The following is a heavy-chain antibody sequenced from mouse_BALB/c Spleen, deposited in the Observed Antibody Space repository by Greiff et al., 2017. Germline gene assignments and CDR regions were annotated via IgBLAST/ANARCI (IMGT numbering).Heavy chain of an antibody. CDR3: ARWRTGGYYAMDY. CDR2: ISSGSSTI. J-gene: IGHJ4*01. V-gene: IGHV5-17*02. Sequence: EVKLMESGGGLVQPGGSRKLSCAASGFTFSSFGMHWVRQAPEKGLEWVAYISSGSSTIYYADTVKGRFTISRDNPKNTLFLQMTSLRSEDTAMYYCARWRTGGYYAMDYWGQGTSVTVSS. CDR1: GFTFSSFG.